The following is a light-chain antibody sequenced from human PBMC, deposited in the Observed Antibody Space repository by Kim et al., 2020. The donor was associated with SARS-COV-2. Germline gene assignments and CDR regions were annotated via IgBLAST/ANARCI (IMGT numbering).Light chain of an antibody. V-gene: IGLV1-51*01. Sequence: GQTLTSSCSGNTSNIGQNSGSWYQQLPGTAPKLLIYDNDRRPSEIPDRFSASKSGTSTTLGIAGLQTGDEADYYCEAWDSSLSAVFFGGGTQLTVL. CDR2: DND. CDR1: TSNIGQNS. J-gene: IGLJ2*01. CDR3: EAWDSSLSAVF.